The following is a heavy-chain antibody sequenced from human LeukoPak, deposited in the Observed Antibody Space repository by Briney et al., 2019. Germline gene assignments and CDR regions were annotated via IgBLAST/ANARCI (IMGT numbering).Heavy chain of an antibody. D-gene: IGHD4-17*01. V-gene: IGHV3-66*01. CDR1: GFTFSNNY. CDR3: ARTYGDYDYYYGLDV. Sequence: GGSLRLSCAASGFTFSNNYMAWVRQAPGKGLEWASVIDSDGSTYYPDSVKGRFTISSDNSKNTLFLQMNSLGAEDTALYYCARTYGDYDYYYGLDVWGQGTTVTVSS. CDR2: IDSDGST. J-gene: IGHJ6*02.